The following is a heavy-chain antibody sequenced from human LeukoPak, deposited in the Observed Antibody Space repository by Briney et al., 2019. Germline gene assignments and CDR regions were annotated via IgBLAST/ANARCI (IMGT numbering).Heavy chain of an antibody. V-gene: IGHV3-74*01. Sequence: GGSLRLSCAASGFTFSLYWMHWVRQTPGKGLGWVSRLNSDGSITTYADSVKGRFTISRDNAKNTLYLQMNSLRAEDTALYYCVREYCGGDCYTDFWGQGTLVTVSS. CDR1: GFTFSLYW. D-gene: IGHD2-21*02. CDR3: VREYCGGDCYTDF. J-gene: IGHJ4*02. CDR2: LNSDGSIT.